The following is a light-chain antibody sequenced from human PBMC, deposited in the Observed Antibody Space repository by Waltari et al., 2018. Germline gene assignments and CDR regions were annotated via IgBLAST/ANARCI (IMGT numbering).Light chain of an antibody. CDR2: RND. Sequence: QAGLTQPPSVSKGLRQTATLTCAGNGNNIGHQEAAWLQQHQGQPPKLLSFRNDRRPLGISDRFSASRSGNIASLTITGLQPDDEADYFCSAWDSGLNSWVFGGGTRLTVL. CDR3: SAWDSGLNSWV. J-gene: IGLJ3*02. CDR1: GNNIGHQE. V-gene: IGLV10-54*04.